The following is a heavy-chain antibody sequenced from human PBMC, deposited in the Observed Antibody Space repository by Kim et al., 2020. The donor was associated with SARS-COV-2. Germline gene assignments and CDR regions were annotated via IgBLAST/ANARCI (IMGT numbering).Heavy chain of an antibody. Sequence: ASVKVSCKASGYTFTSYGISWVRQAPGQGLEWMGWISAYNGNTNYAQKLQGRVTMTTDTSTSTAYMELRSLRSDDTAVYYCATAVRGTLSDWFDPWGQGTLVTVSS. V-gene: IGHV1-18*04. J-gene: IGHJ5*02. CDR3: ATAVRGTLSDWFDP. D-gene: IGHD3-16*01. CDR1: GYTFTSYG. CDR2: ISAYNGNT.